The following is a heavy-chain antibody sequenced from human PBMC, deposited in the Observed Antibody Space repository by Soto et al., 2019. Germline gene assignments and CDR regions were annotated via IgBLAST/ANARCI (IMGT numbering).Heavy chain of an antibody. D-gene: IGHD2-2*01. CDR3: ARDCSSTSCYAHYYYGMDV. J-gene: IGHJ6*02. Sequence: ASVKVSCKASGYTFTSYGISWVRQAPGQGLEWMGWISSYNGNTNYAQKLQGRVTMNTDTSTSTAYMELRSLRSDDTAVYYCARDCSSTSCYAHYYYGMDVWGQGTTGTVSS. CDR2: ISSYNGNT. CDR1: GYTFTSYG. V-gene: IGHV1-18*04.